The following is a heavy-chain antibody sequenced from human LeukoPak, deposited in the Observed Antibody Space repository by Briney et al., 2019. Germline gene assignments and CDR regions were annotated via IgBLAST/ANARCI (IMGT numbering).Heavy chain of an antibody. D-gene: IGHD3-10*01. V-gene: IGHV3-30-3*01. Sequence: GGSLRLSCAASGFTFSSYVMHWVRQAPGKGLEWVAVIAYDGSTTYYADSVKGRFTISRDNSKNTLYLQLNSLRSEDTAVYYCARVSSGEYTFTSFKYWGQGTLVTVSS. J-gene: IGHJ4*02. CDR3: ARVSSGEYTFTSFKY. CDR2: IAYDGSTT. CDR1: GFTFSSYV.